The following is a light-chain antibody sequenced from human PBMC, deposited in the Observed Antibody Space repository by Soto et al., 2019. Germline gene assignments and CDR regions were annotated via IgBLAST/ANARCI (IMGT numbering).Light chain of an antibody. J-gene: IGLJ2*01. CDR2: LNSDGSH. CDR3: QPWGTGIHVV. Sequence: QLVLTQSPSASASLGASVKLTCTLSSGHSSYAIAWHQQQPEKGPRYLMKLNSDGSHSKGDGIPDRFSGSSSGAGRYLTTSSPRSEVRADYYFQPWGTGIHVVFGGGTTLTAL. V-gene: IGLV4-69*01. CDR1: SGHSSYA.